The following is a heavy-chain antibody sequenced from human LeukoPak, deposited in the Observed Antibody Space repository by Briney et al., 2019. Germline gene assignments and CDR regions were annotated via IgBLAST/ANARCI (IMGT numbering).Heavy chain of an antibody. CDR3: ARASTVTTPDDAFDI. Sequence: SETLSLTCTVSGGSIRSSYYYWGWIRQPPGKGLEWIGSIYDSGSTYYNPSLKSRVTISVDTSKNQFSLKLNSVTAADTAVYYCARASTVTTPDDAFDIWGQGTMVTVSS. CDR1: GGSIRSSYYY. J-gene: IGHJ3*02. CDR2: IYDSGST. V-gene: IGHV4-39*01. D-gene: IGHD4-17*01.